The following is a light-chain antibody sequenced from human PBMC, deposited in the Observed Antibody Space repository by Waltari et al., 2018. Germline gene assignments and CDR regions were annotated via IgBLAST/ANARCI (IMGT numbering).Light chain of an antibody. CDR1: QSVRSY. J-gene: IGKJ1*01. CDR3: QQRSNWLWT. Sequence: EIVLTQSPATLSLSPGERATLSCRASQSVRSYLAWYQQKPGQAPRLLIYDASNRATGIPARFSGSGSGTDFTRTISSLEPEHVAVYYCQQRSNWLWTFGQGTKVEIK. CDR2: DAS. V-gene: IGKV3-11*01.